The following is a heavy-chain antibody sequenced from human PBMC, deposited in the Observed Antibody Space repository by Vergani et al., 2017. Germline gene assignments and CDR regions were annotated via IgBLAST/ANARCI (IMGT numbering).Heavy chain of an antibody. V-gene: IGHV4-59*01. D-gene: IGHD1-1*01. Sequence: QVQLQESGPGLVKPSETLSLTCTVPGGSISSYYWRWIRQPPGEGLEWIGYIYYSGSTNYNPSLKSRVTISVDKSKNQFALKLSSVTAAATAVYYCARGGYGPYYFDYWGQGTLVTVSS. CDR3: ARGGYGPYYFDY. CDR1: GGSISSYY. J-gene: IGHJ4*02. CDR2: IYYSGST.